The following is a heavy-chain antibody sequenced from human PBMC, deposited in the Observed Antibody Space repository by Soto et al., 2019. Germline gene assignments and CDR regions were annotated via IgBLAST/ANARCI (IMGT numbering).Heavy chain of an antibody. CDR1: GGSISSSSYY. J-gene: IGHJ6*03. V-gene: IGHV4-39*01. CDR2: IYYSGST. CDR3: ACGRFGELIGYDYYMDV. D-gene: IGHD3-10*01. Sequence: QLQLQESGPGLVKPSETLSLTCTVSGGSISSSSYYWGWIRQPPGKGLEWIGSIYYSGSTYYNPSLKSRVTISVDTSKNQFSLKLSSVTAADTAVYYCACGRFGELIGYDYYMDVWGKGTTVTVSS.